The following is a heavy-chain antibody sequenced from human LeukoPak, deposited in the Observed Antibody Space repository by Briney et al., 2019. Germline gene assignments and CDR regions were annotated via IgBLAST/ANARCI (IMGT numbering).Heavy chain of an antibody. D-gene: IGHD5-12*01. V-gene: IGHV3-20*04. Sequence: GGSLRLSCAASGFTFDDFGMSWVRQAPGKGLEWVSGINWNGGSTDSTDSVKGRFTISRDNAKNSLYLQMNSLRAEDTAVYYCATGFSGYDYRLRYWGQGTLVTVSS. CDR3: ATGFSGYDYRLRY. CDR1: GFTFDDFG. J-gene: IGHJ4*02. CDR2: INWNGGST.